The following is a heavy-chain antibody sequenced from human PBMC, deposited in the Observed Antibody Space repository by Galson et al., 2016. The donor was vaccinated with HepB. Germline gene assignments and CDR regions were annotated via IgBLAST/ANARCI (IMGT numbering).Heavy chain of an antibody. CDR3: AREDGGSSSPNAFDI. CDR2: IYYSGRT. CDR1: GGSISSGGYS. D-gene: IGHD6-13*01. J-gene: IGHJ3*02. V-gene: IGHV4-31*03. Sequence: TLSLTCSASGGSISSGGYSWSWIRQHPGKGLECIGYIYYSGRTYYNPSLKSRVTISVDTSNNQFSLKVSSVTAADTAVYFCAREDGGSSSPNAFDIWGQGTMVTVSS.